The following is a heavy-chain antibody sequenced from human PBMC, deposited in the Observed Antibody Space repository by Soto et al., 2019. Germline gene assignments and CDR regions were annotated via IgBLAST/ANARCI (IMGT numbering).Heavy chain of an antibody. J-gene: IGHJ6*02. CDR2: MNPNSGNT. Sequence: ASVKVSCKASGYTFTSYDINWVRQATGQGLEWMGWMNPNSGNTGYAQKFQGRVTMTRNTSISTAYMELSSLRSEDTAVYYCARVVIAGYFDWLHRGTYYYAMDVWGQGTTVTVSS. V-gene: IGHV1-8*01. D-gene: IGHD3-9*01. CDR3: ARVVIAGYFDWLHRGTYYYAMDV. CDR1: GYTFTSYD.